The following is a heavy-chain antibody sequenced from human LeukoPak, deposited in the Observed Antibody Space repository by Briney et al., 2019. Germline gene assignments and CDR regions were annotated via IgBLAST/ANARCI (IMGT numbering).Heavy chain of an antibody. CDR3: ARDPYYYDSSGYC. CDR2: ISSSSSYI. Sequence: VGSLRLSCAASGFTFSSYSMNWVRQAPGKGLEWVSSISSSSSYIYYADSVKGRFTISRDNAKNSLYLQMNSLRAEDTAVYYCARDPYYYDSSGYCWGQGTLVTVSS. V-gene: IGHV3-21*01. D-gene: IGHD3-22*01. J-gene: IGHJ4*02. CDR1: GFTFSSYS.